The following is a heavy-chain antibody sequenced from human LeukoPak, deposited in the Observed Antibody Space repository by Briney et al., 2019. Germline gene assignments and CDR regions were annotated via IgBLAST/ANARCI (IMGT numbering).Heavy chain of an antibody. J-gene: IGHJ3*02. CDR3: AREESSSWSRAFDI. CDR1: GGSISSYY. D-gene: IGHD6-13*01. V-gene: IGHV4-59*01. Sequence: PSETLSLTCTVSGGSISSYYWSWIRQPPGKGLEWIGYIYYSGSTNYNPSLKSRVTISVDTSKNQFSLKLSSVTAADTAVYYCAREESSSWSRAFDIWGQGTTVTVSS. CDR2: IYYSGST.